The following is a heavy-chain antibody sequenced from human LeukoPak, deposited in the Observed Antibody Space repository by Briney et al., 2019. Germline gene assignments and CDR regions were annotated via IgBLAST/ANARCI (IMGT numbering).Heavy chain of an antibody. D-gene: IGHD3-22*01. CDR1: GGSLSSTSDY. V-gene: IGHV4-39*01. J-gene: IGHJ4*02. CDR2: VRYSGTT. Sequence: SETLSLACTVSGGSLSSTSDYWGWIRQPPGKGLEWIGSVRYSGTTYYSPSLKSRLTMSVDTSKNQFSLKLSSVTAADTTVYYCARHYYDSSGYRRDYYFDYWGQGTLVTVSS. CDR3: ARHYYDSSGYRRDYYFDY.